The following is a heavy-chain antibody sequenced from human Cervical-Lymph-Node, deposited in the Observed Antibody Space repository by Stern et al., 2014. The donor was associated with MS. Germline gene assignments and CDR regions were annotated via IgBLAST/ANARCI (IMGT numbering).Heavy chain of an antibody. CDR1: GGSISSGGYY. D-gene: IGHD3-16*01. Sequence: QLQLQESGPGLVKPSQNLSLTCTVSGGSISSGGYYWSWIRQHPGKGLAWIGYIYYTGSTYYNPSLKDRVTISVDMSKNQFSLKLSSVTAADTAVYYCARSYFLYYYDSGSTAFDPWGQGTLVLVSS. CDR3: ARSYFLYYYDSGSTAFDP. CDR2: IYYTGST. J-gene: IGHJ5*02. V-gene: IGHV4-31*03.